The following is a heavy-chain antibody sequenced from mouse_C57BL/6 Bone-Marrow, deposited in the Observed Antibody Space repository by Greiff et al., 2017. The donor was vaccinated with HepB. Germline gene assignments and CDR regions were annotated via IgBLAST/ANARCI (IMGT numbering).Heavy chain of an antibody. J-gene: IGHJ2*01. Sequence: VKLQESGAELARPGASVKLSCKASGYTFTSYGISWVKQRTGQGLEWIGEIYPRSGNTYYNEKFKGKATLTADKSYSTAYMELRSLTSEDSAVYCCARGLWLRRYYFDYWGQGTTLTVSS. D-gene: IGHD2-2*01. CDR2: IYPRSGNT. V-gene: IGHV1-81*01. CDR1: GYTFTSYG. CDR3: ARGLWLRRYYFDY.